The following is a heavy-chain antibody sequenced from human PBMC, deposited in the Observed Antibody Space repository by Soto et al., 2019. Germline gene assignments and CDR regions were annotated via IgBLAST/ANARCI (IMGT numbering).Heavy chain of an antibody. D-gene: IGHD3-22*01. CDR2: IYPGDSDT. CDR3: ARRSSGSFDS. Sequence: GESLTISCKASGYTFTSYWIGWVRQMPGKGLEWMGIIYPGDSDTTYSPSFQGHVTISADKSITTAYLQWSSLKASDTAMYYCARRSSGSFDSWGRGTLVTVSS. V-gene: IGHV5-51*01. J-gene: IGHJ4*02. CDR1: GYTFTSYW.